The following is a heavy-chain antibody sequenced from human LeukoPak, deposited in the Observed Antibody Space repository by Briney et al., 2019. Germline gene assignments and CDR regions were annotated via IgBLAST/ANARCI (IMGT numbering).Heavy chain of an antibody. Sequence: GGSLRLSCAASGFTFSSYEMNWVRQAPGKGLEWVSYISSSGSTIYYADSVKGRFTISRDNAKNSLYLQMNSLRAEDTAVYYCASRFYYYDSSGYYYWGQGTLVTVSS. CDR3: ASRFYYYDSSGYYY. CDR2: ISSSGSTI. D-gene: IGHD3-22*01. CDR1: GFTFSSYE. J-gene: IGHJ4*02. V-gene: IGHV3-48*03.